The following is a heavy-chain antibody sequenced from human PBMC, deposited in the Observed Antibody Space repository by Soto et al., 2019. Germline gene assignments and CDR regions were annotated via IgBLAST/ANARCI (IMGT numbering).Heavy chain of an antibody. CDR1: GGSINSYY. V-gene: IGHV4-59*08. CDR3: ARLYGLYAFDI. Sequence: QVQLQESGPGLVKPSETLSLTCTVSGGSINSYYWSWIRQPPWKGLEWIGYIYYSGSTNYNPSLKSRVTISVDTSRNQFSLKLGSVSAADTAGYYCARLYGLYAFDIWGQGTMVTVSS. J-gene: IGHJ3*02. CDR2: IYYSGST. D-gene: IGHD3-16*02.